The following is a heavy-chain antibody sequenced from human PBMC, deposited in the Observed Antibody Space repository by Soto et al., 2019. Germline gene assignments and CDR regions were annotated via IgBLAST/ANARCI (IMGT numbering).Heavy chain of an antibody. Sequence: QVQLVQSGAEVKKPGSSVKVSCKASGGTFSSYAISWVRQAPGQGLEWMGGIIPIFGTANYAQKFQGRVTITADESTSTAYMELSSLRSEDTAVYYCAGGEGRWQHRLSHDAFDIWGQGTMVTVSS. CDR1: GGTFSSYA. CDR2: IIPIFGTA. D-gene: IGHD6-13*01. CDR3: AGGEGRWQHRLSHDAFDI. V-gene: IGHV1-69*01. J-gene: IGHJ3*02.